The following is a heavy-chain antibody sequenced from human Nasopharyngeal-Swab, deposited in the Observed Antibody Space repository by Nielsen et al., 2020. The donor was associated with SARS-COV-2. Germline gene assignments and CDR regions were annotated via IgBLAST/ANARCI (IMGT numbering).Heavy chain of an antibody. J-gene: IGHJ6*03. CDR2: INHGGGT. CDR3: ARVVRELDLKYYFHYHYMDV. CDR1: AGSFSGYY. D-gene: IGHD1-1*01. Sequence: SETLSLTCAVYAGSFSGYYWSWIRQSPGKGLEWVGEINHGGGTNYSPSLKSRVTISIDTSKNQFSLKLTSVTAADTAVYYCARVVRELDLKYYFHYHYMDVWGKGTTVTVSS. V-gene: IGHV4-34*01.